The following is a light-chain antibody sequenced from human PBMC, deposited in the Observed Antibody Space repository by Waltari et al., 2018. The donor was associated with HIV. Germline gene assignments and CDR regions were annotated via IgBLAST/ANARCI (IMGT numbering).Light chain of an antibody. V-gene: IGLV3-1*01. CDR2: KGR. Sequence: SYDLTQPPSVSVSPGQTASITCSGDKLGDKYACWYQQKPGQSPVLVSYKGRKRPSGIPERFSGSNSGNTATLTISGTQALDEADYYCQAWDSGTAHVVFGGGTKLTVL. CDR3: QAWDSGTAHVV. CDR1: KLGDKY. J-gene: IGLJ2*01.